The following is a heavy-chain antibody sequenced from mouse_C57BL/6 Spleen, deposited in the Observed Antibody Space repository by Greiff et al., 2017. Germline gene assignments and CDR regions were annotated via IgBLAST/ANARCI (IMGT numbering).Heavy chain of an antibody. CDR1: GFTFSDYY. CDR3: AREGYEYFDV. D-gene: IGHD2-10*02. J-gene: IGHJ1*03. V-gene: IGHV5-16*01. CDR2: INYDGSST. Sequence: EVQVVESEGGLVQPGSSMKLSCTASGFTFSDYYMAWVRQVPEKGLEWVANINYDGSSTYYLDSLKSRFIISRDNAKNVLYLQMSSLKSEDTATYYCAREGYEYFDVWGTGTTVTVSS.